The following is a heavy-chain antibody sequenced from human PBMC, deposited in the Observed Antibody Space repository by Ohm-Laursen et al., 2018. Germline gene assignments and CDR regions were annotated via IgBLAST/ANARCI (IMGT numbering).Heavy chain of an antibody. CDR2: ISAYNGNT. CDR3: AREGLGYCSSTSCKNYYYGMDV. CDR1: GYTFASSG. V-gene: IGHV1-18*01. D-gene: IGHD2-2*01. Sequence: GASVEVSCKASGYTFASSGITWVRQAPGQGLEWMGWISAYNGNTKYAQKFQGRLTMTTDTSTSTAYMDLRSLESNDTAVYYCAREGLGYCSSTSCKNYYYGMDVWGQGTTVTVSS. J-gene: IGHJ6*02.